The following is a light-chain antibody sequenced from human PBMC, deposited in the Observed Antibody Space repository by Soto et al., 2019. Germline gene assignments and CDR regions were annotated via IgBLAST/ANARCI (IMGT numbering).Light chain of an antibody. J-gene: IGKJ1*01. CDR2: KAS. Sequence: DIQMTQSPSTLSGSVGGRVTITCRASQTISSWLAWYQQKPGKAPKLLIYKASTLKSGVPSRFSGSGSGPEFTLTISSLQPDDFATYYCQHYNSYSEAFGQGTKGELK. CDR1: QTISSW. CDR3: QHYNSYSEA. V-gene: IGKV1-5*03.